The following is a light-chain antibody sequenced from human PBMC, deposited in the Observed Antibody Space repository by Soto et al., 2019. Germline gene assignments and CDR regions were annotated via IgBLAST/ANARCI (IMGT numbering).Light chain of an antibody. J-gene: IGKJ1*01. V-gene: IGKV3-15*01. CDR3: HQYNSWPPWT. CDR1: QSVSSN. Sequence: EIVMTQSPATLSVSSGERATLSCRASQSVSSNLAWYQQKPGQAPRLLIYGASTRATGIPARFSGSGSGTEFTLTISSVPSEDFEVYYCHQYNSWPPWTFGQGTKVEI. CDR2: GAS.